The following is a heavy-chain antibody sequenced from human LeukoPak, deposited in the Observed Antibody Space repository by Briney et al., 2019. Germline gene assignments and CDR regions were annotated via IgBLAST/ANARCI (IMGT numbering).Heavy chain of an antibody. CDR2: IIPIFGTA. CDR3: ARLDSSSWYSRSDWFDP. V-gene: IGHV1-69*13. D-gene: IGHD6-13*01. J-gene: IGHJ5*02. CDR1: GGTFSSYA. Sequence: SVKVSCTASGGTFSSYAISWVRQAPGQGLEWMGGIIPIFGTANYAQKFQGRVTITADESTSTAYMELSSLRSEDTAVYYCARLDSSSWYSRSDWFDPWGQGTLVTVSS.